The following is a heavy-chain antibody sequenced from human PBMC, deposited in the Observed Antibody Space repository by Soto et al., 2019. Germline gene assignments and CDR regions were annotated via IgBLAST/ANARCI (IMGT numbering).Heavy chain of an antibody. CDR3: VGGSWSD. D-gene: IGHD2-15*01. CDR1: GYSFEDYS. Sequence: EVQLVESGGDMVKPGRSLKLSCVGSGYSFEDYSMHWVRQAPGKGLEWVSGISWNGNFTGYADSVKGRFTISRDNAKNSLVLQMRSLSLEDTASYYCVGGSWSDWGQGTLVTVSS. V-gene: IGHV3-9*01. J-gene: IGHJ4*02. CDR2: ISWNGNFT.